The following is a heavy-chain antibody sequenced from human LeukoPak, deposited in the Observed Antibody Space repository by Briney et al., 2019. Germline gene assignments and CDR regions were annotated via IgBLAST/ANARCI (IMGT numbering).Heavy chain of an antibody. D-gene: IGHD2-2*01. V-gene: IGHV3-7*01. CDR3: ARLGPYAHNTFEI. J-gene: IGHJ3*02. CDR1: GFAFNNYW. CDR2: IKQDESEK. Sequence: GGSLRLSCAASGFAFNNYWMTWVRQAPGKGLEWVANIKQDESEKYYVDSVKGRFTISRDNAKNSLYLQMNSLRAEDAAVYYCARLGPYAHNTFEIWGQGTMVTVSS.